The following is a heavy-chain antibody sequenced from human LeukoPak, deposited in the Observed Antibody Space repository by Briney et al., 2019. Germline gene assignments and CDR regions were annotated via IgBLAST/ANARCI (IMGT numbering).Heavy chain of an antibody. CDR3: EYGGYYYYYMDV. J-gene: IGHJ6*03. CDR1: GFTFSSYA. Sequence: GGSLRLSCAASGFTFSSYAMSWVRQAPGKGLEWVSAISGSGGSTYYADSVKGRFTISRDNSKNTLYLQMNSLRAEDTAVYYCEYGGYYYYYMDVWGKGTTVTVS. D-gene: IGHD4-23*01. CDR2: ISGSGGST. V-gene: IGHV3-23*01.